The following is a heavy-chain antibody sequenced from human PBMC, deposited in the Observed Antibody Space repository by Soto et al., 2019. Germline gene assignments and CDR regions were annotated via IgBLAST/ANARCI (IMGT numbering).Heavy chain of an antibody. CDR3: ARPYYSGWFLFTS. D-gene: IGHD6-19*01. J-gene: IGHJ5*02. CDR2: MNPNSGTT. Sequence: QVQLVQSGAEVKKPGASVKVSCKASGYTFTSFDIHWVRQATGQGLEWMGWMNPNSGTTNYAQKFQDRGTMTRNTSISTAYMEVGSLRSDDTAIYYCARPYYSGWFLFTSWGQGTLVTVSS. V-gene: IGHV1-8*01. CDR1: GYTFTSFD.